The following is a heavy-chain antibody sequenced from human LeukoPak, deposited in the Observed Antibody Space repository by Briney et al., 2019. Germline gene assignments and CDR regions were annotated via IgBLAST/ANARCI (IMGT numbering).Heavy chain of an antibody. V-gene: IGHV3-23*01. CDR1: GFTFSSYG. CDR2: ISGNGDRT. CDR3: AKGGRTGKSISMIRGVRNYYYMDV. J-gene: IGHJ6*03. D-gene: IGHD3-10*01. Sequence: GGSLRLSCAASGFTFSSYGMSWVRQAPGKGLEWVSAISGNGDRTYYADSVKGRFSISRDNSKNTLYLQMNSLRAEDTAVYYCAKGGRTGKSISMIRGVRNYYYMDVWGKGTTVTISS.